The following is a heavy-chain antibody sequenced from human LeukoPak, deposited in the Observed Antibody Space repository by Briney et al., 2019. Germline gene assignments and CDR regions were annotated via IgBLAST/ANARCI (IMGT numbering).Heavy chain of an antibody. CDR3: VSTPAIRRLNF. CDR2: ISSVTSAI. Sequence: PGGSLRLSCAASGLSISDYYMSWIRQAPGEGLQWTSYISSVTSAIHYADSMKGRFTMSRDNAKNSVYLQMNSLRTEDTAMYFCVSTPAIRRLNFWGQGTLVTVSS. D-gene: IGHD2-2*02. CDR1: GLSISDYY. V-gene: IGHV3-11*01. J-gene: IGHJ4*02.